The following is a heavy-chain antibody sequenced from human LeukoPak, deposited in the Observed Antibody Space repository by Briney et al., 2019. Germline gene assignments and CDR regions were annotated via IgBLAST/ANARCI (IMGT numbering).Heavy chain of an antibody. D-gene: IGHD6-19*01. CDR1: GFSLGRFD. CDR2: IGTAGDT. CDR3: ARDSRAVAGTGSYYHFGMDV. Sequence: GGSLRLSCAASGFSLGRFDIHWVRQVTGKGLEWVSGIGTAGDTYYSASVKGRFTISRENGENSVYLQMNSLTAGDTAVYYCARDSRAVAGTGSYYHFGMDVWGQGATVTVSS. J-gene: IGHJ6*02. V-gene: IGHV3-13*01.